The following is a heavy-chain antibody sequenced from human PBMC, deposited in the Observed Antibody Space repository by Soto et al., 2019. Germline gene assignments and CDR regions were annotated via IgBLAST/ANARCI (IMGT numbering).Heavy chain of an antibody. CDR2: ISYYGSNK. D-gene: IGHD4-17*01. Sequence: QVQLVESGGGVVQPGRSLRLSCAASGFTFSSYGMHWVRQAPGKGREWVAVISYYGSNKYYADSVKGRFTISRDNSKNTLYLQMNSLRAEDTAVYYCAKDWGGHYGDYHYGMDVWGQGTTVTVSS. J-gene: IGHJ6*02. V-gene: IGHV3-30*18. CDR3: AKDWGGHYGDYHYGMDV. CDR1: GFTFSSYG.